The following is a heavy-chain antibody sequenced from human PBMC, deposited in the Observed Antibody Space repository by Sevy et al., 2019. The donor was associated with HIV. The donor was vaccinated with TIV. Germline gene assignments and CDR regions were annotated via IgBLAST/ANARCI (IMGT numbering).Heavy chain of an antibody. D-gene: IGHD2-21*02. CDR2: IFSDGTTK. CDR1: GFIFNNKG. V-gene: IGHV3-30*12. CDR3: ARESGSDWYLDS. Sequence: GGSLILSCTVSGFIFNNKGMHWVRQAPGRGLEWVAAIFSDGTTKYYGDSVKGRFTISRDNSKNALFLQMNSLRVDDTALYYCARESGSDWYLDSWGQGTLVTVSS. J-gene: IGHJ4*02.